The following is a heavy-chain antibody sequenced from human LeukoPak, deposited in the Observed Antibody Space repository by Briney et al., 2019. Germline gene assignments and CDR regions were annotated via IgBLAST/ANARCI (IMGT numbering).Heavy chain of an antibody. Sequence: GESLKISCKGSGYSFTSYWMGWVRQMPRKGLEWMGVIYPGDSDTRYSPSFQGQVTISADKFISTAYLQWSSLKASDTAMYYCARLRYSSGWGNFDYWGQGTLVTVSS. V-gene: IGHV5-51*01. CDR1: GYSFTSYW. CDR3: ARLRYSSGWGNFDY. D-gene: IGHD6-19*01. J-gene: IGHJ4*02. CDR2: IYPGDSDT.